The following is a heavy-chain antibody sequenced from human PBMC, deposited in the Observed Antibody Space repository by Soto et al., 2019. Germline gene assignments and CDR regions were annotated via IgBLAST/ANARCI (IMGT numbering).Heavy chain of an antibody. CDR1: GFTFSSYA. D-gene: IGHD6-13*01. J-gene: IGHJ4*02. CDR2: SSGSGGST. Sequence: EVQLLEAGGGLVQPGGSLRLSCAASGFTFSSYAMSWVRQAPGKGLEWVSASSGSGGSTYYAASVKGRFTISGDNSKKTLYLQMTSLRAEDTAVYYCAYSSTPFDYWGQETLVTVSS. V-gene: IGHV3-23*01. CDR3: AYSSTPFDY.